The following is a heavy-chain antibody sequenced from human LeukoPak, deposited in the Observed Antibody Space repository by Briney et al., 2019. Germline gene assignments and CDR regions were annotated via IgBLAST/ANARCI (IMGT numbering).Heavy chain of an antibody. J-gene: IGHJ4*02. CDR1: GGSISSHY. CDR2: INHSGST. Sequence: PSETLSLTCSFSGGSISSHYWSWFRQPPGKGLEWIGEINHSGSTNYNPSLKSRVIISVDTSKNQFSLKLSSVTAADTAVYYCARTHYGDFPDYWGQGTLVTVSS. V-gene: IGHV4-34*01. CDR3: ARTHYGDFPDY. D-gene: IGHD4-17*01.